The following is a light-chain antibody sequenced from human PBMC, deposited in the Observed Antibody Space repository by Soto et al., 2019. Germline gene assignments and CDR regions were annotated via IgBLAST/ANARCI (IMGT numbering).Light chain of an antibody. V-gene: IGKV3-11*01. CDR2: DAS. CDR3: QQRSNWPS. Sequence: EIVLTQSPATLSLSPGETATLSCRASQSVSSYLAWYQQKPGQAPRLLIYDASNRATGIPARFSGSGSGTDFTLTISSLEPEDFAGYYCQQRSNWPSFGQGTKREIK. J-gene: IGKJ2*01. CDR1: QSVSSY.